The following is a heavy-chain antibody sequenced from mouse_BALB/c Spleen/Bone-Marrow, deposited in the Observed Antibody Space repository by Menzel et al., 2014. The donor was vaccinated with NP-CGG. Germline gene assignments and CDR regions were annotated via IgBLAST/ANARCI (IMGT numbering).Heavy chain of an antibody. Sequence: VQLQQSGTELMKPGASVKISCKATGYTFSSYWIEWVNQRPGHGLEWIGEILPGSGSTSYNEKFKGKATFTADTSSNTAYMQLSSLTSGDSAVYYCARRGHGFAWFAYWGQGTLVTVSA. CDR2: ILPGSGST. D-gene: IGHD1-2*01. CDR1: GYTFSSYW. V-gene: IGHV1-9*01. CDR3: ARRGHGFAWFAY. J-gene: IGHJ3*01.